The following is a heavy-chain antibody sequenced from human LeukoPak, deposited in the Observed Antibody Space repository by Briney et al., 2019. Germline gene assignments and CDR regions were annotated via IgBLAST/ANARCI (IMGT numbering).Heavy chain of an antibody. D-gene: IGHD1-26*01. CDR2: GYHSGST. Sequence: SETLSLTRIVSGGSVSAYYWGWIRQPPGKGLEWIGHGYHSGSTNYNPSLKSRVTISVDMSKNQFSLNLSSVTAADTAVYYCARVGAGATFDYYYYMDFWGKGTTVTVSS. CDR1: GGSVSAYY. V-gene: IGHV4-59*02. CDR3: ARVGAGATFDYYYYMDF. J-gene: IGHJ6*03.